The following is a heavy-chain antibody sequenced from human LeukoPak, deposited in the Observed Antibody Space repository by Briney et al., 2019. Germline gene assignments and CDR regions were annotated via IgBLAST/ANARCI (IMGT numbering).Heavy chain of an antibody. J-gene: IGHJ6*03. Sequence: PGGSLRLSCAASGFTFSSYGMHWVRQAPGKGLEWVAFIRYDGTNKYYADSVKGRFTISRDNSKNTLYLQMNSLRAEDSAVYYCAKSEGHCYHYMDVWGKGTTVTVSS. CDR1: GFTFSSYG. CDR2: IRYDGTNK. V-gene: IGHV3-30*02. CDR3: AKSEGHCYHYMDV.